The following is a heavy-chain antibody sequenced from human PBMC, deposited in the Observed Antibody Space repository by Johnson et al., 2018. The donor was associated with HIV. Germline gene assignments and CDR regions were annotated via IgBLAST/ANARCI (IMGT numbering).Heavy chain of an antibody. J-gene: IGHJ3*01. Sequence: QVQLMESGGGLVQPGGSLRLSCAASGFTFSSYGMHWVRQAPGKGLEWVAFIRYDGNTKYYTDSVKGRFTISRDNSKNTLYLQMNSLRAEDTAVYYCAKGEYGDFYRGQGTMVTVSS. CDR3: AKGEYGDFY. CDR1: GFTFSSYG. CDR2: IRYDGNTK. V-gene: IGHV3-30*02. D-gene: IGHD4-17*01.